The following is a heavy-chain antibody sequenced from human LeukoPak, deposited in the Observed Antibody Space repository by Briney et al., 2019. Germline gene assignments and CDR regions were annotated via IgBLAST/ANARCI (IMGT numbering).Heavy chain of an antibody. D-gene: IGHD3-22*01. V-gene: IGHV4-59*01. CDR1: GASISSYY. CDR2: IHYSGSS. J-gene: IGHJ4*02. CDR3: ARSGSSGYYY. Sequence: PSETLSLTCTVSGASISSYYWTWIRQRPGKGLEWIGYIHYSGSSNHNPSLKSRATISVDTSKNQISLKLSSVTAADTAVYYCARSGSSGYYYWGQGTLVTVSS.